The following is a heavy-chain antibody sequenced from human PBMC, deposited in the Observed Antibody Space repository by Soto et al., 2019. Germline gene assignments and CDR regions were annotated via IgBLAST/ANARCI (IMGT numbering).Heavy chain of an antibody. D-gene: IGHD6-19*01. J-gene: IGHJ6*02. CDR1: VFTFSSHA. V-gene: IGHV3-23*01. CDR2: ISSGGDNT. Sequence: GGSLRPSLAASVFTFSSHAMSLGRQAPGEGLEWVSTISSGGDNTYSADSVKGRFTISRDNSKNTLYLQMNSLRAEDTAVYYCAKDFDSYSSGRYGMDVWGQGTTVTVSS. CDR3: AKDFDSYSSGRYGMDV.